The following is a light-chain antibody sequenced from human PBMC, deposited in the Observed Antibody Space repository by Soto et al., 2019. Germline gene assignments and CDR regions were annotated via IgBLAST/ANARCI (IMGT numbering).Light chain of an antibody. J-gene: IGKJ4*01. V-gene: IGKV3-11*01. CDR2: DAS. Sequence: EIVLTQSPATLSLSPGERAALSCRASQSVSSYLAWYQQKPGQAPRLLIYDASKRAPGIPARFTGSGSGTDFTLTISSLEPEDYAVYFCQQRSNWPSTFGGGTKVE. CDR1: QSVSSY. CDR3: QQRSNWPST.